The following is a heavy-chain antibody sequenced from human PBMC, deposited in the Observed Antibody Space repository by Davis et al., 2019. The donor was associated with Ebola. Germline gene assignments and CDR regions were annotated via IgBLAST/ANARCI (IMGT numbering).Heavy chain of an antibody. V-gene: IGHV3-23*01. CDR2: ISAGGTAP. J-gene: IGHJ4*02. Sequence: PGGSLRLSCAASGFTFNNYGISWVRQAPGKGLEWVSSISAGGTAPYYADSVKGRFTISRDNSKNTVSLQMDSLRAEDTAVYYCARDIPFSSYDYWGQGTLVTVSS. D-gene: IGHD4-11*01. CDR3: ARDIPFSSYDY. CDR1: GFTFNNYG.